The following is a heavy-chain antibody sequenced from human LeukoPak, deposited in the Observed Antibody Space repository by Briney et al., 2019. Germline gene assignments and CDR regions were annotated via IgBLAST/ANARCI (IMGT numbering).Heavy chain of an antibody. CDR3: AREKICSSTSCYIYYYYGMDV. V-gene: IGHV4-34*01. Sequence: SETLSLTCAVYGGSSSGYYWSWIRQPPGKGLEWIGEINHSGSTNYNPSLKSRVTISVDTSKNQFSLKLSSVTAADTAVYYCAREKICSSTSCYIYYYYGMDVWGQGTTVTVSS. D-gene: IGHD2-2*02. J-gene: IGHJ6*02. CDR1: GGSSSGYY. CDR2: INHSGST.